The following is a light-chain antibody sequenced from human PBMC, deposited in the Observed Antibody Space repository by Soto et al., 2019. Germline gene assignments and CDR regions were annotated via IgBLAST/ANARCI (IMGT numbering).Light chain of an antibody. J-gene: IGKJ1*01. Sequence: DIQMTQSPSTLSASVGDRVTITCRASQSISTRLAWYQQKPGKAPKLLIYDASSLESGVPSRFSGSGSGTEFTLTISSLQPDDLATYYYQQYNSYSPRTFGQGTKVEIK. V-gene: IGKV1-5*01. CDR1: QSISTR. CDR3: QQYNSYSPRT. CDR2: DAS.